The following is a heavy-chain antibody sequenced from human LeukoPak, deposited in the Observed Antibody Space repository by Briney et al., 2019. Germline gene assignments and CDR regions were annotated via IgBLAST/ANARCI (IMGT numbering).Heavy chain of an antibody. Sequence: SETLSLTCTVSGGSISSYYWSWIRQPPGKGLGLIGYIYYSGSTNYNPSLKSRVTISVDTSKNQFSLKLSSVTAADTAVYYCARDDYGGNSDDAFDIWGQGTMVTVSS. CDR1: GGSISSYY. D-gene: IGHD4-23*01. CDR2: IYYSGST. V-gene: IGHV4-59*01. CDR3: ARDDYGGNSDDAFDI. J-gene: IGHJ3*02.